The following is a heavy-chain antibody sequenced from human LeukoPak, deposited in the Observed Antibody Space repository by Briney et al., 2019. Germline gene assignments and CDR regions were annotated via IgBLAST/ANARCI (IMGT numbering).Heavy chain of an antibody. J-gene: IGHJ4*02. CDR2: ISGSGGST. V-gene: IGHV3-23*01. Sequence: GGSLRLSCAASGFTFSSYAMSWVRQAPGKGLEWVSAISGSGGSTYYADSVKGRFTISRDNSKNTLYLQMNSLRAEDAAVYYCAKEGYYYDSSGYRYWGQGTLVTVSS. D-gene: IGHD3-22*01. CDR1: GFTFSSYA. CDR3: AKEGYYYDSSGYRY.